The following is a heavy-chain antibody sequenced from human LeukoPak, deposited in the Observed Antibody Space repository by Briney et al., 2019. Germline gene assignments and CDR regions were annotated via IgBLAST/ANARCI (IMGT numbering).Heavy chain of an antibody. CDR3: AKDRVGAVLFFDS. D-gene: IGHD1-26*01. CDR1: GFTFSSYG. Sequence: PGGSLRLSCAASGFTFSSYGMSWVRQAPGKGLDWVSVITGSGGSTYYADSVKGRFTISRDNSKNTLYLQMNSLRADDTAVYYCAKDRVGAVLFFDSWGQGTLVTVSS. CDR2: ITGSGGST. V-gene: IGHV3-23*01. J-gene: IGHJ4*02.